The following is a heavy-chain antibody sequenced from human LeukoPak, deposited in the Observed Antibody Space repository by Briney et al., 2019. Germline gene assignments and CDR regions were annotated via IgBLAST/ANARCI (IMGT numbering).Heavy chain of an antibody. V-gene: IGHV5-51*01. D-gene: IGHD2-2*01. CDR3: AIGGDSSTSCYRCFNY. CDR2: IYPYDSDT. Sequence: GESLKISCEGSGYSFTNYWIGWVRQMPGKGLEWMGGIYPYDSDTRYSPSFQGQVTISADKSIGTAYLQWSSLKASDTAMYYCAIGGDSSTSCYRCFNYWGQGTLVTVSS. CDR1: GYSFTNYW. J-gene: IGHJ4*02.